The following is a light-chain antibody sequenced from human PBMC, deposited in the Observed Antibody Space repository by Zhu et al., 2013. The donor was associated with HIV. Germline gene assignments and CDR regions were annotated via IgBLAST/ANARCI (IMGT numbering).Light chain of an antibody. CDR2: GAS. V-gene: IGKV3-20*01. J-gene: IGKJ5*01. CDR3: QQLNSY. CDR1: QSVSSSY. Sequence: EIVLTQSPGTLSLSPGERATLSCRASQSVSSSYLAWYQQKPGQAPRLLIYGASSRATGIPDRFSGSGSGTEFTLTISSLQPEDFATYYCQQLNSYFGQGTRLEIK.